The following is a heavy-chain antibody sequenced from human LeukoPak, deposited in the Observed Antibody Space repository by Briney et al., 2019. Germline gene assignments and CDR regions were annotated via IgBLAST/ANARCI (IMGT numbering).Heavy chain of an antibody. Sequence: PSETLSLTCTVSGGSISSYYWSWIRQPPGKGLEWIGYNHYSGSTNYNPSLKSRVTISVDTSKNQFSLKLSSVTAADTAVYYCAREVVAAAGTVDYWGQGTLVTVSS. CDR3: AREVVAAAGTVDY. CDR2: NHYSGST. CDR1: GGSISSYY. J-gene: IGHJ4*02. V-gene: IGHV4-59*01. D-gene: IGHD6-13*01.